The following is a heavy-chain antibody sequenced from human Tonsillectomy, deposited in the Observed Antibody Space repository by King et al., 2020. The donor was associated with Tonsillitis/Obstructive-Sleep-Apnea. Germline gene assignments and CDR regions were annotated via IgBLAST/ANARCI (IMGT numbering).Heavy chain of an antibody. J-gene: IGHJ4*01. CDR2: INYSVCT. CDR1: GGSFRGNY. Sequence: VQLQQWGAGLLKPSETLSLTCAVHGGSFRGNYWTWIRQPPGKGLEWIGEINYSVCTKYNPSLKGRATISVDTPKSQFSLMLNSVTAADTAVYYCARVGYGSSSGCFDDWGQGTLVTVSS. D-gene: IGHD2-2*03. V-gene: IGHV4-34*01. CDR3: ARVGYGSSSGCFDD.